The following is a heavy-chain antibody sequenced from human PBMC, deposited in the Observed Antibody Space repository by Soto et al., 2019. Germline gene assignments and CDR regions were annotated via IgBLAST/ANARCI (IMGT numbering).Heavy chain of an antibody. J-gene: IGHJ6*02. CDR3: ARGPRGYVYYHGMDV. CDR2: IDTSGTT. Sequence: QVQVQESGPGLVKPSETLSLTCTVSGGSISSYYVSWIRQSAGKGLEWIGWIDTSGTTNYNPSLKSRVTMSVDASKSQFSLNLSSVTAADTAVYYCARGPRGYVYYHGMDVWGQGTTVTVSS. V-gene: IGHV4-4*07. D-gene: IGHD3-16*01. CDR1: GGSISSYY.